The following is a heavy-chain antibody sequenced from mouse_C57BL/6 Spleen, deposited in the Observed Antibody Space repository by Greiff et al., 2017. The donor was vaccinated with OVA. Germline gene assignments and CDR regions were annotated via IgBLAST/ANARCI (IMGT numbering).Heavy chain of an antibody. V-gene: IGHV1-81*01. Sequence: VKLMESGAELARPGASVKLSCKASGYTFTSYGISWVKQRTGQGLEWIGEIYPRSGNTYYNEKFKGKATLTADKSSSTAYMELRSLTSEDSAVYFCARGGSGTERYFDVWGTGTTVTVSS. J-gene: IGHJ1*03. D-gene: IGHD4-1*01. CDR1: GYTFTSYG. CDR3: ARGGSGTERYFDV. CDR2: IYPRSGNT.